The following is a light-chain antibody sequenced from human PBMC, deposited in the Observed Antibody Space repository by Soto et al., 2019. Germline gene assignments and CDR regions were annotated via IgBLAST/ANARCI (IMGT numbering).Light chain of an antibody. Sequence: EIVLTQSPATLSLSPGEGATLSCRASQSVGTSLAWYQQKPGQAPRLLVYDAYNKAAGIPSRCSGSGSGTDFTLTISSLEAEDFAVYYCQWSRDGPRTFGQGTRVDIK. CDR1: QSVGTS. CDR2: DAY. CDR3: QWSRDGPRT. J-gene: IGKJ1*01. V-gene: IGKV3-11*01.